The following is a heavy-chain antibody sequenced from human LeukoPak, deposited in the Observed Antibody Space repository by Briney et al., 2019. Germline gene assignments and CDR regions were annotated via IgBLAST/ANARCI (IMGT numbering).Heavy chain of an antibody. D-gene: IGHD5-24*01. J-gene: IGHJ2*01. CDR1: GYTFTSYY. CDR3: AGDGYKTNWYFDL. V-gene: IGHV1-2*02. CDR2: INPNSGGT. Sequence: ASVTVSCKASGYTFTSYYMHWVRQAPGQGLEWMGWINPNSGGTNYAQKFQGRVTITRHTSISTAYMELSRLRSDDTAVYYCAGDGYKTNWYFDLWGRGTLVTVSS.